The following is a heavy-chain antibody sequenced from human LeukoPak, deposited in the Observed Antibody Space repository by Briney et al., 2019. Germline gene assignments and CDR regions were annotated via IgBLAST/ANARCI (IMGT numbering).Heavy chain of an antibody. CDR2: ISWNSGSI. CDR3: AKDIEDSYGYSFDY. CDR1: GFTFDDYA. D-gene: IGHD5-18*01. Sequence: GGSLRLSCAASGFTFDDYAMHSVRQAPGKGLEWVSGISWNSGSIGYADSVKGRFTISRDNAKNSLYLQMNSLRAEDTALYYCAKDIEDSYGYSFDYWGQGTLVTVSS. V-gene: IGHV3-9*01. J-gene: IGHJ4*02.